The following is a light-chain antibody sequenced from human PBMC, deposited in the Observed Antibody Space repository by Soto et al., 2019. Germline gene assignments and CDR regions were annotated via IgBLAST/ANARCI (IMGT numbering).Light chain of an antibody. CDR1: SSNIETNY. V-gene: IGLV1-47*01. Sequence: QSVLTQPPSASGTPGQRVTISCSGSSSNIETNYVYWYQQLPGTAPKLLIYRNNHRPSGVPDRLSGSKSATSASLAISGLRSEDEADYYCASWDDSLSGWVFGGGTKLTVL. CDR2: RNN. J-gene: IGLJ3*02. CDR3: ASWDDSLSGWV.